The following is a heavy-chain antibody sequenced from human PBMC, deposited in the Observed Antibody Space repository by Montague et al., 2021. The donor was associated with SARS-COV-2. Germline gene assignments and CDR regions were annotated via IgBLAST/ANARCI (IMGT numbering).Heavy chain of an antibody. CDR2: IFYRRTT. CDR3: ACDDGAFDP. CDR1: GASISTNY. J-gene: IGHJ3*01. V-gene: IGHV4-59*12. Sequence: SETLSLTCSVSGASISTNYWSWIRQPPGKGPEWIGNIFYRRTTHYNPSLGIRVTLSVDASSNQVSLTLASVTAADTAVDYCACDDGAFDPWGQGTMVLVSS.